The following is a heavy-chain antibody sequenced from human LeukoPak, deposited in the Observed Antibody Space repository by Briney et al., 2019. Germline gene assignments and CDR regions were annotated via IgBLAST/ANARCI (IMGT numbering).Heavy chain of an antibody. CDR3: AREWELGS. Sequence: GGSLGLSCAASGFTFSSYEMNWVRQAPEKRLEWVSYISSSGSTIYYADSVKGRFTISRDSAKNSLYLQMNSLRAEDTGVYYCAREWELGSWGQGTLVTVSS. D-gene: IGHD1-26*01. CDR2: ISSSGSTI. J-gene: IGHJ5*02. CDR1: GFTFSSYE. V-gene: IGHV3-48*03.